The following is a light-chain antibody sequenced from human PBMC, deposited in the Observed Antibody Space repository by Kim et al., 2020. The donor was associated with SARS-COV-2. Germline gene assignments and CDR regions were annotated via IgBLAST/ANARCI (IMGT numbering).Light chain of an antibody. CDR1: QSLLHSNGYIY. CDR3: MQALQPRYP. V-gene: IGKV2-28*01. J-gene: IGKJ2*01. CDR2: LVS. Sequence: DIVMTQSPLSLAVTPGEPASISCRSSQSLLHSNGYIYLDWYLQKPGQSPQLLLYLVSNRASGVPDRFSGSGSGTDFTLKISRVETEDVGVYYCMQALQPRYPFGQGTKLEIK.